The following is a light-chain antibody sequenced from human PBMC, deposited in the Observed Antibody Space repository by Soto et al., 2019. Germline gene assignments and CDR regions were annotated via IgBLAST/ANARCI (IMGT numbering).Light chain of an antibody. V-gene: IGKV1-5*03. J-gene: IGKJ1*01. CDR1: QSISNW. CDR3: QQYKSYWT. CDR2: EAS. Sequence: DSHMTQSPSTLSASVGDSVTITCRASQSISNWLAWYQLKPGKAPKLLIHEASNLQSGVPSTFSGSGSGTDFTLTITSLQPEDFATYYCQQYKSYWTFGQGTKVDIK.